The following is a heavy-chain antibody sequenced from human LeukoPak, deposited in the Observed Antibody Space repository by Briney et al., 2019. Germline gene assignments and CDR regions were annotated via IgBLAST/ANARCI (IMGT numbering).Heavy chain of an antibody. Sequence: SETLSLTCTVSGGSISSYYWSWMRQPPGKGLEWIGSIYYSGSTYYNPSLKSRVPISVDTSKNQFSLKLSSVTAAHTAVYYCARRVGDAGYYFDYWGQGTLVTVSS. D-gene: IGHD2-8*01. J-gene: IGHJ4*02. V-gene: IGHV4-59*05. CDR1: GGSISSYY. CDR3: ARRVGDAGYYFDY. CDR2: IYYSGST.